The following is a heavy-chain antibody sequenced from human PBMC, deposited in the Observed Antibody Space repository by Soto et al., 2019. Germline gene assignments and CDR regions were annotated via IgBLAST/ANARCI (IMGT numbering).Heavy chain of an antibody. J-gene: IGHJ6*02. CDR1: GFTFSSYG. CDR2: ISYDESNK. CDR3: AKRRIVLRIWECSSGMEV. V-gene: IGHV3-30*18. D-gene: IGHD3-3*01. Sequence: GGSLRLSCAASGFTFSSYGMHWVRQAPGKGLEWVAFISYDESNKYYADSVKGRFTISRDNSRTTLYIQMNSVRAEDTAVYFCAKRRIVLRIWECSSGMEVWGHGTTVTVSS.